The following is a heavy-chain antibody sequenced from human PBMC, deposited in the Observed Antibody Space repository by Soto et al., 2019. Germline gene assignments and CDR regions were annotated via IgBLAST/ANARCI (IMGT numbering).Heavy chain of an antibody. J-gene: IGHJ6*02. Sequence: PGESLKISCQGSGYTFPNYWIGWVRQRPGKGLEWMGAISPADSDARYSPSFQGQVTMSVDKSISTTYLQWNSLRASDTAIYYCARRPRLNYGGTHYYYYGMDVWGQGTTVTVSS. CDR1: GYTFPNYW. V-gene: IGHV5-51*01. CDR2: ISPADSDA. D-gene: IGHD4-17*01. CDR3: ARRPRLNYGGTHYYYYGMDV.